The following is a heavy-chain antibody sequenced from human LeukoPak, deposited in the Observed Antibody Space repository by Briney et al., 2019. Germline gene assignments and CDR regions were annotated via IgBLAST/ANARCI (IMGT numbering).Heavy chain of an antibody. CDR2: IYTSGST. CDR1: GGSISSYY. Sequence: KPSETLSLTCTVSGGSISSYYWSWIRQPPGKGLEWIGYIYTSGSTNYNPSLKSRVTISVDTSKNQFSLKLGSVTAADTAVYYCARTVGGYYGWFDPWGQGTLVTVSS. V-gene: IGHV4-4*09. J-gene: IGHJ5*02. D-gene: IGHD3-3*01. CDR3: ARTVGGYYGWFDP.